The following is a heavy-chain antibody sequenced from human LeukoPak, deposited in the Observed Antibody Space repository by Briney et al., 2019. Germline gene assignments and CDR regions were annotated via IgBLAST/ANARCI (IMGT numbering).Heavy chain of an antibody. V-gene: IGHV3-48*01. CDR1: GFTFSSYA. J-gene: IGHJ4*02. CDR3: ARPTASYGDNSRGIDY. Sequence: GGSLRLSCAASGFTFSSYAMNWVRQTPGKGLECVSYISTSGHTIYYADSVKGRFTISRDNANNSLYRQMNSLRAEDTAVYYCARPTASYGDNSRGIDYWGQGTLVTVSS. D-gene: IGHD4/OR15-4a*01. CDR2: ISTSGHTI.